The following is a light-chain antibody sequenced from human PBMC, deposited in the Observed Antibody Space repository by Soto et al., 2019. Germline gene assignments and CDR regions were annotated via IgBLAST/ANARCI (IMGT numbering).Light chain of an antibody. J-gene: IGKJ4*01. CDR2: AAS. CDR1: QGISSY. Sequence: DIQLTQSPSFLSASVGDRVTITCRASQGISSYLAWYQQKPGKAPTLLIYAASTLQSGVPSRFSGSGSGTEFTLTISSLQPEDFATYHWQQLNSYPLTFGGGTKVEIK. V-gene: IGKV1-9*01. CDR3: QQLNSYPLT.